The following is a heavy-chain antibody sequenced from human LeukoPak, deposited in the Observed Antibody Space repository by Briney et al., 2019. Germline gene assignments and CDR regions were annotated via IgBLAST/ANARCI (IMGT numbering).Heavy chain of an antibody. D-gene: IGHD3-22*01. CDR1: GYSISSGYY. CDR2: IYHSGST. CDR3: ASAVVVIRFDY. J-gene: IGHJ4*02. Sequence: PSETLSLTCAVSGYSISSGYYWGWIRQPPGKGLEWIGSIYHSGSTYYSPSLKSRVTISVDTSKNQFSLKLSSVTAADTAVYYCASAVVVIRFDYWGQGTLVTVSS. V-gene: IGHV4-38-2*01.